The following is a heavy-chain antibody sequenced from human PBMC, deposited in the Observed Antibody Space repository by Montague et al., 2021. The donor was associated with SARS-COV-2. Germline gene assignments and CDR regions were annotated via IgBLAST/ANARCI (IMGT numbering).Heavy chain of an antibody. CDR1: GSSVRSDY. V-gene: IGHV4-59*02. CDR3: AREITVTTFGVTYYFDS. CDR2: IYDSGSR. J-gene: IGHJ4*02. Sequence: SETLPLTCIVSGSSVRSDYWSWIRKPPGKGLEWMGYIYDSGSRNYNHYLKSRGIISVDTSKNQFYLKLSSVTAADTAVYYCAREITVTTFGVTYYFDSWGQGTLVTVSS. D-gene: IGHD4-17*01.